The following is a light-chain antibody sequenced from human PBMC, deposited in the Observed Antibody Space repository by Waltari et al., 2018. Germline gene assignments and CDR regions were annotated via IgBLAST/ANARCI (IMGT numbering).Light chain of an antibody. J-gene: IGLJ2*01. V-gene: IGLV2-8*01. Sequence: QSALTQPPSASGSPGQSVTISCTGPSTDVGGYNFVSWYQHHPGKPPRLIIYEVSERPSGGPDRFAASKSGNAASLTVAGLQAEEEADYYCSSYVANNNPVFGGGTKLTVL. CDR2: EVS. CDR1: STDVGGYNF. CDR3: SSYVANNNPV.